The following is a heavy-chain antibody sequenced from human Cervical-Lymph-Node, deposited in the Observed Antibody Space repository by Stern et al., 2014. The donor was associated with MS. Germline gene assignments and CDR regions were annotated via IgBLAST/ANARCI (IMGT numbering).Heavy chain of an antibody. D-gene: IGHD2-2*01. J-gene: IGHJ4*02. CDR1: GFSLSSHGMC. Sequence: ESGPALVKPTQTLTLTCTFSGFSLSSHGMCVSWIRQSPGKALEWLARIDWDYEKYYSTSLKTRLTISKDTSKKQVVLTVGNMDPVDSATYYCAHGSTSCYCADSWGQGTLVTVSS. V-gene: IGHV2-70*11. CDR3: AHGSTSCYCADS. CDR2: IDWDYEK.